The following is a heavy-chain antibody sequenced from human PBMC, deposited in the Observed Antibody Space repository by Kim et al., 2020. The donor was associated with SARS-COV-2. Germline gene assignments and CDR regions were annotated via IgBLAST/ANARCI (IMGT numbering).Heavy chain of an antibody. J-gene: IGHJ4*02. D-gene: IGHD3-3*01. CDR2: IYYSGST. V-gene: IGHV4-39*01. Sequence: SETLSLTCTVSGGSISSSSYYWGWIRQPPGKGLEWIGSIYYSGSTYYNPSLKSRVTISVDTSKNQFSLKLSSVTAADTAVYYCARRLRFLEWLLADKHQEDYWGQGTLVTVSS. CDR3: ARRLRFLEWLLADKHQEDY. CDR1: GGSISSSSYY.